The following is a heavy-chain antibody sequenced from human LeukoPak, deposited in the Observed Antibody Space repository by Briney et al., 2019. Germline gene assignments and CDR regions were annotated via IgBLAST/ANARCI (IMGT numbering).Heavy chain of an antibody. J-gene: IGHJ4*02. CDR1: GYTFTGYY. D-gene: IGHD3-10*01. CDR3: ARGFYGSGSYYKIAPGY. V-gene: IGHV1-2*02. Sequence: ASVKVSCKASGYTFTGYYMHWVRQAPGQGLEWMGWINPNSGGTNYAQKFQGRVTMTRDTSISTAYMELSRLRSDDTAVYYCARGFYGSGSYYKIAPGYWGQGTLVTVSS. CDR2: INPNSGGT.